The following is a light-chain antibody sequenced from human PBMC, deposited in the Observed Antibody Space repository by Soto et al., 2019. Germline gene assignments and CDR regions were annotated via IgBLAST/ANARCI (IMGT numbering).Light chain of an antibody. CDR1: SSNIGNNA. J-gene: IGLJ2*01. CDR2: YDD. V-gene: IGLV1-36*01. CDR3: AAWEDSLNGVV. Sequence: QSVLTQPPSVSEAPRQRVTISCSGSSSNIGNNAVNWYQQLPGKAPKLLIYYDDLMPSGVSDRFSGSKSGTSASLAISGLQSEDEVDYYCAAWEDSLNGVVFGGGTKLTVL.